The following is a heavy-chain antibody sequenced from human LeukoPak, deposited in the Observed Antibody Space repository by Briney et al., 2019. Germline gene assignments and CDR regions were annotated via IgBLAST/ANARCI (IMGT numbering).Heavy chain of an antibody. CDR2: IIPIFGTA. Sequence: GASVKVSCKASGGTFSSYAISWVRQAPGQGLEWMGGIIPIFGTANYAQKFQGRVTITADESTSTAYMELRSLRSDDTAVYYCARDPSNSSGRNILFDYWGQGTLLTVSS. D-gene: IGHD6-19*01. J-gene: IGHJ4*02. V-gene: IGHV1-69*01. CDR1: GGTFSSYA. CDR3: ARDPSNSSGRNILFDY.